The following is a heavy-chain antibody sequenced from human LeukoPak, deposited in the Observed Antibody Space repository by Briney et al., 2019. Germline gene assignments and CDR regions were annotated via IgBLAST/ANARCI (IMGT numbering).Heavy chain of an antibody. D-gene: IGHD2-15*01. CDR3: AKRPRYVVASD. Sequence: PGGSLRLSCTASEFTLSSSAMSWVRQAPGKGLEWVSAISSTGNLYYADSVRGRFTRDNSKNTLYLQMGSLRAEDTAVYYCAKRPRYVVASDWGQGTLVTVSA. V-gene: IGHV3-23*01. CDR2: ISSTGNL. CDR1: EFTLSSSA. J-gene: IGHJ4*02.